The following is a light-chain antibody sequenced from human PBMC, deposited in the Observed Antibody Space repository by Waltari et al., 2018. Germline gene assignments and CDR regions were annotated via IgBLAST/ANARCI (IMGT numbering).Light chain of an antibody. CDR2: DNN. J-gene: IGLJ3*02. V-gene: IGLV3-21*01. CDR3: QVREIDPVL. Sequence: SFVLTQPPSVSVAPGQTARIPCGRADIGSEPVHWYQQEPGRAPVLLSYDNNDRPSRVQDRCPGSTSFSASASGGTAILSITRAEAGVAATYYSQVREIDPVLFGGGTRLTVL. CDR1: DIGSEP.